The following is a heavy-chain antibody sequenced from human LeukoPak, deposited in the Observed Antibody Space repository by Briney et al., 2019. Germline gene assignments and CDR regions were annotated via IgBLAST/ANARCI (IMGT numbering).Heavy chain of an antibody. Sequence: SETLSLTCTVSGGSISSGGYYWSWIRQHPGKGLEWIGYIHYSGSTYYNPSLKSRVTISVDTSKNQFSLKLSSVTAADTAVYYCARDNWNYGSSMDVWGQGTTVTVSS. D-gene: IGHD1-7*01. CDR1: GGSISSGGYY. J-gene: IGHJ6*02. CDR3: ARDNWNYGSSMDV. V-gene: IGHV4-31*03. CDR2: IHYSGST.